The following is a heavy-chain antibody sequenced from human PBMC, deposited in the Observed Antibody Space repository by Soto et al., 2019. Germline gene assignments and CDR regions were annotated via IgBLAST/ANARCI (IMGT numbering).Heavy chain of an antibody. CDR2: TYYRSNWYT. CDR1: GDSVSTNSAT. J-gene: IGHJ5*01. Sequence: SPTLSLTCVISGDSVSTNSATWDWIRQSPSRGLEWLGRTYYRSNWYTDYAVSVKGRITISPDTSNNQLSLQLNSLTPDDTAVYYCAILIGNSWLDSWGQGTLVTVSS. D-gene: IGHD2-8*01. CDR3: AILIGNSWLDS. V-gene: IGHV6-1*01.